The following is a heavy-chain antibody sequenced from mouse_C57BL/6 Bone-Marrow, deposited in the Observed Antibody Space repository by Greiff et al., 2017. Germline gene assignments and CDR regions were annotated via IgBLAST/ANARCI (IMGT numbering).Heavy chain of an antibody. CDR3: TAYYGSSACFAY. CDR2: IDPETGGT. J-gene: IGHJ3*01. Sequence: QVQLQQSGAELVRPGASVTLSCKASGYTFTDYEMHWVKQTPVHGLEWIGAIDPETGGTAYTQKFKGKAILTADKSSSTAYMELRSLTSEDSAVYYCTAYYGSSACFAYWGPGTLGTVSA. D-gene: IGHD1-1*01. V-gene: IGHV1-15*01. CDR1: GYTFTDYE.